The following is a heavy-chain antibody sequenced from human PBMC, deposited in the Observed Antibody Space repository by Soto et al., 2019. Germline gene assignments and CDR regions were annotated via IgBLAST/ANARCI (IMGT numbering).Heavy chain of an antibody. V-gene: IGHV4-34*01. CDR2: INHSGST. CDR3: ASRSMVRGGHPRPHYFDY. J-gene: IGHJ4*02. Sequence: QVQLQQWGAGLLKPSETLSLTCAVYGGSFSGYYWSWIRQPPGQGLEWIGEINHSGSTNYNPSLKSRVTISGDTSKNQVSRKLSSGTAADTAVYYGASRSMVRGGHPRPHYFDYWGQGTLVTVSS. D-gene: IGHD3-10*01. CDR1: GGSFSGYY.